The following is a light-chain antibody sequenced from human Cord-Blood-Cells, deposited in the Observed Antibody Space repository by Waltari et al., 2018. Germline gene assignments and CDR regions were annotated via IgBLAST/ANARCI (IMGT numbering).Light chain of an antibody. V-gene: IGKV3-20*01. J-gene: IGKJ1*01. Sequence: IVLTQSPGTLSLSPGARATLSCRASQSVSSSYLAWYQQKPGQAPRLLIYGASSRATGIPDRFSGSGSGTDFTRTISRLEPEDFAVYYCQQYGSSPPWTFGQGTKVEIK. CDR2: GAS. CDR1: QSVSSSY. CDR3: QQYGSSPPWT.